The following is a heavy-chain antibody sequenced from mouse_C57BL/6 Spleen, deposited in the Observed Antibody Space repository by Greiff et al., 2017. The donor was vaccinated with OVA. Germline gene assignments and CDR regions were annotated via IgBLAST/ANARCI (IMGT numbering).Heavy chain of an antibody. CDR2: ISSGGDYI. J-gene: IGHJ4*01. V-gene: IGHV5-9-1*02. D-gene: IGHD2-4*01. Sequence: EVQGVESGEGLVKPGGSLKLSCAASGFTFSSYAMSWVRQTPEKRLEWVAYISSGGDYIYYADTVKGRFTISRDNARNTLYLQMSSLKSEDTAMYYCTRGENYAYAMDYWGQGTSVTVSS. CDR3: TRGENYAYAMDY. CDR1: GFTFSSYA.